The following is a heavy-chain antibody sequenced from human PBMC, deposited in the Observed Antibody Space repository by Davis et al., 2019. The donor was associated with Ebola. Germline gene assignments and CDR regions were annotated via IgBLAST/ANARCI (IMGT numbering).Heavy chain of an antibody. CDR2: ISDSGGST. J-gene: IGHJ6*04. CDR3: AKGGSGWPSDYSYGMGV. Sequence: GESLKISCAASGFTFSKNVMTWVRQAPGKGLEWVSTISDSGGSTYYADSVKGRFTISRDNSKNTLYLQMNNLRVEDTAVYYCAKGGSGWPSDYSYGMGVWGKGTTVTVSS. V-gene: IGHV3-23*01. D-gene: IGHD6-19*01. CDR1: GFTFSKNV.